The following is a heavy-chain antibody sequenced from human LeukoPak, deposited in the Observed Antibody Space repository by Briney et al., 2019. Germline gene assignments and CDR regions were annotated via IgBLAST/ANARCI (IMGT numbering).Heavy chain of an antibody. J-gene: IGHJ4*02. CDR2: ISGSGGQK. CDR3: AKHVWTSVWFYY. Sequence: GGSLRLSCAASGFTVSSNYMSWVRQAPGKGLEWVSLISGSGGQKDYADSVKGRFTISRDNSRNTLNLQMNSLKAEDTAVYYCAKHVWTSVWFYYWGQGTLVTVSS. D-gene: IGHD3-16*01. V-gene: IGHV3-23*01. CDR1: GFTVSSNY.